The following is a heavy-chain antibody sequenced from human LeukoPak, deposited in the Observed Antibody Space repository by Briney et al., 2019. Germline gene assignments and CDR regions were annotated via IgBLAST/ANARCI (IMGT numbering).Heavy chain of an antibody. CDR1: GYTLTELS. V-gene: IGHV1-24*01. Sequence: ASVKVSCKVSGYTLTELSMHWVRQAPGKGLEWMGGFDPEDGETIYAQKFQGRVTMTRNTSISTAYMELSSLRSEDTAVYYCARGTVAGFDYWGQGTLVTVSS. CDR3: ARGTVAGFDY. CDR2: FDPEDGET. J-gene: IGHJ4*02. D-gene: IGHD3-10*01.